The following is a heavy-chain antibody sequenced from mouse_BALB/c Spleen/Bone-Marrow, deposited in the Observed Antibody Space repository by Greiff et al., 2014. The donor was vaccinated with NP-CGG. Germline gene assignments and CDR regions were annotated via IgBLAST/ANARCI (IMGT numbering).Heavy chain of an antibody. Sequence: QVQLQQPGAELLKPGTTVKLSCKASGYTFTRYWMHWVKQRPGQGLEWIGELNPSNGHTNYNGKFKNKATVTVDKSSSTAYMQLSSLTSEDSAVYYCARMITTRGFDYWSQGTTLTVSS. J-gene: IGHJ2*01. D-gene: IGHD2-4*01. CDR1: GYTFTRYW. CDR3: ARMITTRGFDY. V-gene: IGHV1S81*02. CDR2: LNPSNGHT.